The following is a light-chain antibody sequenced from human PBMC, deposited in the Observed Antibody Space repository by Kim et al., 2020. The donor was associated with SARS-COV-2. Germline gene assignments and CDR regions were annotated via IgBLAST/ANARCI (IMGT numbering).Light chain of an antibody. Sequence: SGEDRVTINFQTSQSISSYLNGYQQKPAKAPTPLIYDASCLQGAVPSRFSGSGSATDFIITISSLHPDDDSADYCQQSYSTPPYTFRQGTNLEI. CDR2: DAS. CDR3: QQSYSTPPYT. J-gene: IGKJ2*01. V-gene: IGKV1-39*01. CDR1: QSISSY.